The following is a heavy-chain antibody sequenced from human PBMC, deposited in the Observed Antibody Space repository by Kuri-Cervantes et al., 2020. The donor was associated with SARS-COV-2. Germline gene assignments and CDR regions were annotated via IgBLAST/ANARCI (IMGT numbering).Heavy chain of an antibody. V-gene: IGHV4-59*08. CDR3: ARWASSVRTDGFDI. CDR2: IYYSGST. J-gene: IGHJ3*02. D-gene: IGHD3-10*01. Sequence: SETLSLTCTVSGGSISSYYWSRIRQPPGKGLEWIGYIYYSGSTNYNPSLKSRVTIPVDTSKNQFSLKLSSVTAADTAVYYCARWASSVRTDGFDIWGQGTMVTVSS. CDR1: GGSISSYY.